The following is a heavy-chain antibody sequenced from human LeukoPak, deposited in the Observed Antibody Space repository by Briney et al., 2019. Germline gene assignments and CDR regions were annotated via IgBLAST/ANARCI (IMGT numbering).Heavy chain of an antibody. V-gene: IGHV3-11*06. CDR1: GFTFSDYY. CDR2: ISGSSTYT. D-gene: IGHD1-26*01. Sequence: GGSLRLSCVSSGFTFSDYYMSWIRQAPGKGLEWVSHISGSSTYTNYADSVKGRFTISRDNANNSLYLQMNSLTAEDTAVFYCARVGSRGYYFDYWGQGTLVSVSS. J-gene: IGHJ4*02. CDR3: ARVGSRGYYFDY.